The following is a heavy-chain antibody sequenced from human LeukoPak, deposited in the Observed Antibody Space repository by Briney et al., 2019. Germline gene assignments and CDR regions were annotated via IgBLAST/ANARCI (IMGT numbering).Heavy chain of an antibody. CDR3: AKDVSSCGGDCPDS. Sequence: GGSLRLSCVASGFTFTTYPMSWVRQAPGKGLEWVSGISVSGGSTYYADSVKGRFTISRDNSKNTVYLQMNSLRAEETAIYYCAKDVSSCGGDCPDSWGQGTPVTVSS. CDR2: ISVSGGST. V-gene: IGHV3-23*01. CDR1: GFTFTTYP. D-gene: IGHD2-21*02. J-gene: IGHJ4*02.